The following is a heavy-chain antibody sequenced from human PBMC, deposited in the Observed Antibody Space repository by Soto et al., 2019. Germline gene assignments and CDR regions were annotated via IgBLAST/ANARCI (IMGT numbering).Heavy chain of an antibody. J-gene: IGHJ6*03. Sequence: QVQLVQSGVEVKKPGSSVKVSCKASGGTFSSYTISWVRQAPGQGLEWMGRIIPILGIANYAQKFQGRVTISADKSTSTAYMELSSLRSEDTAVYYCASEILGYCSSTSCYNYYYMDVWGKGTTVTVSS. CDR3: ASEILGYCSSTSCYNYYYMDV. CDR1: GGTFSSYT. CDR2: IIPILGIA. D-gene: IGHD2-2*02. V-gene: IGHV1-69*02.